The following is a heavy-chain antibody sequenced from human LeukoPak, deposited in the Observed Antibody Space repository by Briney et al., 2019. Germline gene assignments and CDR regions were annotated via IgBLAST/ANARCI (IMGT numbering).Heavy chain of an antibody. J-gene: IGHJ4*02. Sequence: SQTLSLTCAVSGGSIGSGGYSWSWIRQPPGKGLEWIGYIYHSGSTYYNPSLKSRVTISVDRSKNQFSLKLSSVTAADTAVYYCARTWATRFDYWGQGTLVTVSS. D-gene: IGHD3-16*01. CDR2: IYHSGST. CDR1: GGSIGSGGYS. CDR3: ARTWATRFDY. V-gene: IGHV4-30-2*01.